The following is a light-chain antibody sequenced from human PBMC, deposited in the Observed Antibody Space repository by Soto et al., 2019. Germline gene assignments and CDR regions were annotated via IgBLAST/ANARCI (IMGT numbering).Light chain of an antibody. Sequence: HSVLTQPASVSGSLGQSITLSCTGSGGDIGAYNYVSWYQQHPGKAPKLIIYGVTHRPSGVSSRFSASKSAYTASLTISALQAEDEADYYCSSFTTTYFYVFGPGTKLTVL. CDR2: GVT. V-gene: IGLV2-14*01. CDR3: SSFTTTYFYV. J-gene: IGLJ1*01. CDR1: GGDIGAYNY.